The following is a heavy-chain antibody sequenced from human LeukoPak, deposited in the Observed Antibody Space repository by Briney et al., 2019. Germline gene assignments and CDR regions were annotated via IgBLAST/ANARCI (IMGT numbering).Heavy chain of an antibody. CDR2: INQGGSEK. CDR1: GFTFSSNW. CDR3: ARDIGQLVS. D-gene: IGHD6-6*01. Sequence: GGSLRLSCAVSGFTFSSNWMSWVRQAPGKGLEWVANINQGGSEKYYVDSFKGRFTISRDNAKNLLYLQMKSLRAEDTALYYCARDIGQLVSWGQGTLVTVSS. J-gene: IGHJ4*02. V-gene: IGHV3-7*01.